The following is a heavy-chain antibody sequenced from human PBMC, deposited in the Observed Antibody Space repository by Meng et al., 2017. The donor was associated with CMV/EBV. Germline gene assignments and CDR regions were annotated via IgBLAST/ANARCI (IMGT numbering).Heavy chain of an antibody. CDR2: INPSGGST. J-gene: IGHJ4*02. CDR3: ARESGSVGDY. CDR1: GYTFTSYY. Sequence: VQLVQSGAEVKRPGACVRVSCKASGYTFTSYYMHWVRQAPGQGLEWMGIINPSGGSTSYAQKFQGRVTMTRDTSTSTVYMELSSLRSEDTAVYYCARESGSVGDYRGQGTLVTVSS. D-gene: IGHD1-26*01. V-gene: IGHV1-46*01.